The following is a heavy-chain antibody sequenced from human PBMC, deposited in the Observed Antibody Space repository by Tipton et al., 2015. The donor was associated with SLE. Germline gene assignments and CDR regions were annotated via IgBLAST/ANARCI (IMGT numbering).Heavy chain of an antibody. CDR3: ARSGSYPYYYYYMDV. D-gene: IGHD1-26*01. CDR1: GGSISSYY. V-gene: IGHV4-59*01. Sequence: TLSLTCTVSGGSISSYYWSWIRQPPGKGLEWIGYIYYSGSTNYNPSLKSRVTISVDTSKNQLSLKLSSVTAADTAVYYCARSGSYPYYYYYMDVWGKGTTVTVSS. J-gene: IGHJ6*03. CDR2: IYYSGST.